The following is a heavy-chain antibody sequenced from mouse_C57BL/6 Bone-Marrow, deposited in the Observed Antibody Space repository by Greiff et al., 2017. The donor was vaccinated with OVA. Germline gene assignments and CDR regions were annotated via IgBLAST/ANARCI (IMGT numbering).Heavy chain of an antibody. CDR1: GYTFTSYW. Sequence: QVQLKQPGAELVKPGASVKLSCKASGYTFTSYWMHWVKQRPGQGLEWIGMIHPNSGSTNYNEKFKSKATLTVDKSSSTAYMQLSSLTSEDSAVYYCARPTTVVESYWYFDVWGTGTTVTVSS. D-gene: IGHD1-1*01. CDR3: ARPTTVVESYWYFDV. CDR2: IHPNSGST. V-gene: IGHV1-64*01. J-gene: IGHJ1*03.